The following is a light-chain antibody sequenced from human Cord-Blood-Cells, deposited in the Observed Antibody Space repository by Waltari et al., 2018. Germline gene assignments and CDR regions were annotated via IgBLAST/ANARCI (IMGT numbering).Light chain of an antibody. CDR1: QSVSSY. J-gene: IGKJ5*01. CDR3: QQRSNWPPEVT. CDR2: DAS. V-gene: IGKV3-11*01. Sequence: EIVLTQSPATMSLYPGERATFSCRASQSVSSYLAWYQQKPGQAPRLLIYDASNRATGIPARFSGSGSGTDFTLTISSLEPEDFAVYYCQQRSNWPPEVTFGQGTRLEIK.